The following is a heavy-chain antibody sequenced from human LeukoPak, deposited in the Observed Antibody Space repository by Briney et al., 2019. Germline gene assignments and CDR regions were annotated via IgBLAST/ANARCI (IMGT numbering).Heavy chain of an antibody. V-gene: IGHV3-7*01. J-gene: IGHJ4*02. Sequence: GGSLRLSCAASGFTFSSYWMSWVRQAPGKGLEWVANIKQDGSEKYYVDSVKGRFTISRDNAKNSLYLQMNSLRAEDTAVYYCARYSQILRYYYDSSGPGAFDYWGQGTLVTVSS. CDR2: IKQDGSEK. CDR3: ARYSQILRYYYDSSGPGAFDY. D-gene: IGHD3-22*01. CDR1: GFTFSSYW.